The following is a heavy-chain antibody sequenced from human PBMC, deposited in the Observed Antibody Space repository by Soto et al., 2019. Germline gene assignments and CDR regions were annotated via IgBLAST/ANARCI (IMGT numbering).Heavy chain of an antibody. CDR3: ARDSSGWSNDFDY. V-gene: IGHV1-18*01. CDR2: ISAYNGNT. D-gene: IGHD6-19*01. CDR1: GYTFTSYG. Sequence: QVQLVQSGAEVKKPGASVKVSCKASGYTFTSYGISWVRQAPGQGLEWMGWISAYNGNTDYAQKLQGRVTMTTDTATRTAYMELRSLRSDDTALYDCARDSSGWSNDFDYWGQGTLVNVSS. J-gene: IGHJ4*02.